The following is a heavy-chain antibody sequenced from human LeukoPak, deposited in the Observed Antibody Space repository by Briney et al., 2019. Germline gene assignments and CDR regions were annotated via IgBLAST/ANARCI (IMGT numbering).Heavy chain of an antibody. J-gene: IGHJ4*02. CDR1: GYTFTSYV. Sequence: ASVKVSCKASGYTFTSYVISWLRQAPGQRLEWMGWINAYNGNTNYAQKLHGRVTMTTDTSTRTAYIELRSLRSDDTAVYYCASVPSFCSSTSCYDFHYWAQGTLDSVSS. V-gene: IGHV1-18*04. CDR3: ASVPSFCSSTSCYDFHY. CDR2: INAYNGNT. D-gene: IGHD2-2*01.